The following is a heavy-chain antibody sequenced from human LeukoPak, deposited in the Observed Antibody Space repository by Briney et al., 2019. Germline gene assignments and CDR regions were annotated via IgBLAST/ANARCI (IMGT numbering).Heavy chain of an antibody. CDR2: ISGSGGTT. CDR1: GFTFSTYG. D-gene: IGHD6-19*01. CDR3: AKEPQWLVGWNWFDP. J-gene: IGHJ5*02. V-gene: IGHV3-23*01. Sequence: GGSLRLSCAASGFTFSTYGMSWVRQAPGKGLEWVSAISGSGGTTYYADSVKGRFTISRDNSKNTLYLQMNSLRAEDTAVYYCAKEPQWLVGWNWFDPWGQGTLVTVSS.